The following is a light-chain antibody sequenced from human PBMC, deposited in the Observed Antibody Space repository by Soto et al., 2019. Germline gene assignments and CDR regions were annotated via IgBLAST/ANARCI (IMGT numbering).Light chain of an antibody. CDR2: AAS. Sequence: DVQLTRSPSFLSASVGDTVTITCRASQDISTSLAWYQQKPGMAPKLLIYAASTLHSGVPSRFSGSGSGTEFTLTVSGLQPEDFATYSCQQVNGYPFTFGGGTKV. V-gene: IGKV1-9*01. CDR3: QQVNGYPFT. J-gene: IGKJ4*01. CDR1: QDISTS.